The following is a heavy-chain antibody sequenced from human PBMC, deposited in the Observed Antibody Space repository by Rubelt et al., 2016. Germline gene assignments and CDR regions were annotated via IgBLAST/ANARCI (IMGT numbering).Heavy chain of an antibody. D-gene: IGHD4-17*01. CDR3: ARGATVTTWGDHYYGMDG. V-gene: IGHV1-18*01. CDR1: GYTFTSYG. CDR2: ISAYNGNT. J-gene: IGHJ6*02. Sequence: QVQLVQSGAEVKKPGASVKVSCKASGYTFTSYGVSWVRQAPGQGLEWMGWISAYNGNTDYAQKLQGRVTMTTDTSTSTAYMELGSLGFEDTAGDYCARGATVTTWGDHYYGMDGWGQGTTVTVSS.